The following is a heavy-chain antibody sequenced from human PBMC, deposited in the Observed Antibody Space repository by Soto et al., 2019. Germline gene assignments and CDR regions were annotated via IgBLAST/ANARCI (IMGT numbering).Heavy chain of an antibody. Sequence: EVQLLESGGGLVQPGGSLRLSCAASGFTFISDAMSWVRQAPGKGLEWVSAISGSGGSTYYADSVKGRFTISRDNSKNTLYLQMNSLRAEDTAVYYCAKRLENTMVRGFDYWGQGTLVTVSS. D-gene: IGHD3-10*01. CDR3: AKRLENTMVRGFDY. J-gene: IGHJ4*02. CDR2: ISGSGGST. CDR1: GFTFISDA. V-gene: IGHV3-23*01.